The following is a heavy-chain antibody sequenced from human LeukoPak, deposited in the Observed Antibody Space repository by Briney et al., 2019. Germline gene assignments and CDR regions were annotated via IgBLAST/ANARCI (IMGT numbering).Heavy chain of an antibody. CDR3: IAEAPMITFGGVIVIPHYYFDY. Sequence: GGSLRLSCAASGFTFSNAWMSWVRQAPGKGLEWVGRIKSKTDGGTTDYAAPVKGRFTISRDDSKNTLYLQMNSLKTEDTAVYYCIAEAPMITFGGVIVIPHYYFDYWGQGTLVTVSS. D-gene: IGHD3-16*02. CDR1: GFTFSNAW. CDR2: IKSKTDGGTT. V-gene: IGHV3-15*01. J-gene: IGHJ4*02.